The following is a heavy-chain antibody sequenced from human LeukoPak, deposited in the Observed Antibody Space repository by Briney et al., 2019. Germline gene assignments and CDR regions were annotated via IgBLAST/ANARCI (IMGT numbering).Heavy chain of an antibody. Sequence: GGSLRLSCAASGFTFSGYWMSWVRQAPGKGLEWVANINRDGSEKYYVDSVKGRFTISRDNAKNSLYLQMNSLRVEDTAVYYCARDAAQLRYSPIGAFDIRGQGTMVTVSS. J-gene: IGHJ3*02. CDR3: ARDAAQLRYSPIGAFDI. CDR2: INRDGSEK. D-gene: IGHD3-9*01. CDR1: GFTFSGYW. V-gene: IGHV3-7*01.